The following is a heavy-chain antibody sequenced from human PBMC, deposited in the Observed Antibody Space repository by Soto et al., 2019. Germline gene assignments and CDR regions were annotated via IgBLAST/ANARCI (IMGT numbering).Heavy chain of an antibody. V-gene: IGHV4-39*01. CDR3: ARHGVDYGDYASYYYYGMDV. CDR2: IYYSGSA. D-gene: IGHD4-17*01. CDR1: GGSISSSTYY. Sequence: QLQLQESGPGLVKPSETLSLTCTVSGGSISSSTYYWGWIRQPPGKGLGWIGMIYYSGSAYYNPSLQSRVTISIDTSKNQFPLRLSSVTAADTAVYYCARHGVDYGDYASYYYYGMDVWGRGTTVTVSS. J-gene: IGHJ6*02.